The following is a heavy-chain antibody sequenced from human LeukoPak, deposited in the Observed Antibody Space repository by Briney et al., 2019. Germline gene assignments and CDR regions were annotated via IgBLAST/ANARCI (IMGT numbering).Heavy chain of an antibody. J-gene: IGHJ4*02. CDR1: GFTVSSNY. CDR3: ARGWISDSFDY. D-gene: IGHD5-12*01. V-gene: IGHV3-53*01. Sequence: GGSLRLSCVASGFTVSSNYMSWVRQAPGKGLEWGSAIFSGGSTFYADSVTGRFTISRDNSKNTVCLEMNSLRAEDTAVYYCARGWISDSFDYWGQGTPVTVSS. CDR2: IFSGGST.